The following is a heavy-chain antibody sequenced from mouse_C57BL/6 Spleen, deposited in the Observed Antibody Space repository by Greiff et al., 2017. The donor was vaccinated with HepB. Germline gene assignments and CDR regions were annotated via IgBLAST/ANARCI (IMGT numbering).Heavy chain of an antibody. CDR3: ARDSSGYVDFDY. Sequence: DVHLVESGPELVKPGDSVKISCKASGYSFTGYFMNWVMQSHGKSLEWIGRINPYNGDTFYNQKFKGKATLTVDKSSSTAHMELRSLTSEDSAVYYCARDSSGYVDFDYWGQGTTLTVSS. V-gene: IGHV1-20*01. D-gene: IGHD3-2*02. J-gene: IGHJ2*01. CDR2: INPYNGDT. CDR1: GYSFTGYF.